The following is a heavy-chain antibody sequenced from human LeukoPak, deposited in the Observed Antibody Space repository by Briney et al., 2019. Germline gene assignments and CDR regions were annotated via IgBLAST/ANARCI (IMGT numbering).Heavy chain of an antibody. CDR2: IYHSGST. J-gene: IGHJ6*04. CDR1: GYSISSGYY. CDR3: ARALTLDV. V-gene: IGHV4-38-2*02. Sequence: SETLSLTCTVSGYSISSGYYWGWIRQPPGKGLEWIGSIYHSGSTYYNPSLKSRVTISVDTSKNQFSLKLSSVTAADTAVYYCARALTLDVWDKGTTVTVSS. D-gene: IGHD4-23*01.